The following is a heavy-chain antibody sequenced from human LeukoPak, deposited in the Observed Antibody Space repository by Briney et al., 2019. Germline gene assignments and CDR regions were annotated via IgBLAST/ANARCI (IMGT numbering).Heavy chain of an antibody. J-gene: IGHJ5*02. V-gene: IGHV3-74*01. CDR3: ARDRGGRFDP. CDR1: GFNFSNHW. CDR2: STSDGSGT. Sequence: GGSLRLSCAGSGFNFSNHWMPWVRQAPGKGLVWVSRSTSDGSGTSYADSVKGRFTISRDNAKNTLYLQMNSLRAEDTAVYYCARDRGGRFDPWGQGTLVTVSS.